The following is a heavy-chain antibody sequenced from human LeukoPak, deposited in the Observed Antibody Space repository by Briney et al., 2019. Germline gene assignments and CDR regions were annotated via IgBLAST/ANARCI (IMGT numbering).Heavy chain of an antibody. D-gene: IGHD3-22*01. J-gene: IGHJ4*02. Sequence: PGGSLTLSCAASGFTFDDYSMHWVRHAPGKGLEWVSGISWNSGTITYADSAKGRFTISRENAKNSLYLQMNSLRAEDMALYYCAKATTGDSSYFDYWGQGTLVTVSS. CDR2: ISWNSGTI. CDR1: GFTFDDYS. V-gene: IGHV3-9*03. CDR3: AKATTGDSSYFDY.